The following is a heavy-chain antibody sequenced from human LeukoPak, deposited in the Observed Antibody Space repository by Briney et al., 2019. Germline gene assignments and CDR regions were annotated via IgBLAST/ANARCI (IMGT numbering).Heavy chain of an antibody. J-gene: IGHJ6*02. CDR1: GGTFSSYA. CDR3: ARDINIVVVPAASYYYYYGMDV. D-gene: IGHD2-2*01. CDR2: ISAYNGNR. Sequence: ASVKVSCKASGGTFSSYAISWVRQAPGQGLEWMGWISAYNGNRNYAQKLQGRVTMTTDTSTSTAYMELRSLRSDDTAVYYCARDINIVVVPAASYYYYYGMDVWGQGTTVTVSS. V-gene: IGHV1-18*01.